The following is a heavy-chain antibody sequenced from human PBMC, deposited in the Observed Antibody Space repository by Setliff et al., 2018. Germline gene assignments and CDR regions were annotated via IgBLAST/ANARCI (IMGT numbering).Heavy chain of an antibody. CDR1: GGTFSSYA. D-gene: IGHD6-19*01. Sequence: SVKVSCKASGGTFSSYAISWVRQAPGQGLEWMGGIIPIFGTANYAQKFQGRVTITTDESTSTAYMELSSLRSEDTAAYYCATLKYSSGWYDYWGQGTLVTVSS. V-gene: IGHV1-69*05. CDR3: ATLKYSSGWYDY. CDR2: IIPIFGTA. J-gene: IGHJ4*02.